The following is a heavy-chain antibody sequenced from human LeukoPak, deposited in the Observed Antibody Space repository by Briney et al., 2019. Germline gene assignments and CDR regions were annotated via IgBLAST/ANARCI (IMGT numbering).Heavy chain of an antibody. CDR2: IYPGDSGT. V-gene: IGHV5-51*01. J-gene: IGHJ4*02. D-gene: IGHD2-2*01. CDR3: ARRRRLSSTSCYADY. Sequence: GESLKISCKGSGYSFTSYWIGWVRQMPGKGLEWMGIIYPGDSGTRYSPSFQGQVTISADKSISTAYLQWSSLKASDTAMYYCARRRRLSSTSCYADYWGQGTLVTVSS. CDR1: GYSFTSYW.